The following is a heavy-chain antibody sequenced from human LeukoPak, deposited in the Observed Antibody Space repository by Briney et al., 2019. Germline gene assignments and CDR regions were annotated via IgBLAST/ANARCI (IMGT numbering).Heavy chain of an antibody. CDR3: ARDPYGDYGSDI. CDR2: INPSGGST. D-gene: IGHD4-17*01. V-gene: IGHV1-46*01. J-gene: IGHJ3*02. Sequence: ASVKVSCKASGYTFTSYYMHWVRQAPGQGLEWMGIINPSGGSTSYAQKFQGRVTMTRDMSTSTVYMELSSLRSEDTAVYHCARDPYGDYGSDIWGQGTMVTVSS. CDR1: GYTFTSYY.